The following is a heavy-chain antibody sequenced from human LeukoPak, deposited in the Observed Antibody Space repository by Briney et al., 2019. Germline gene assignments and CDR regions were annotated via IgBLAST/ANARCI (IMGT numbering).Heavy chain of an antibody. Sequence: SQTLSLTCTVSGGSISSGDYYWSWIRQPPGKGLEWIGYIYYSGSTYYNPSLKSRVPISVDTSKNQFSLKLSSVTAADTAVYYCARFTMVRGVIPSDYWGQGTLVTVSS. D-gene: IGHD3-10*01. CDR1: GGSISSGDYY. CDR3: ARFTMVRGVIPSDY. V-gene: IGHV4-30-4*08. CDR2: IYYSGST. J-gene: IGHJ4*02.